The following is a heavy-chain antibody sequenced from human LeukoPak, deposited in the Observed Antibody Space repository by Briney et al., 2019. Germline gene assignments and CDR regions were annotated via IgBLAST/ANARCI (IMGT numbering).Heavy chain of an antibody. D-gene: IGHD6-13*01. CDR3: ARDVRARLADGYYMDV. CDR1: GFTFSSYE. V-gene: IGHV3-48*03. CDR2: ISSSGSTI. J-gene: IGHJ6*03. Sequence: GGSLRLSCAASGFTFSSYEMNWVRQAPGKGLEWVSYISSSGSTIYYADSVKGRFTISRDNAKNSLYLQMNSLRAEDTAVYYCARDVRARLADGYYMDVWGKGTTVTVSS.